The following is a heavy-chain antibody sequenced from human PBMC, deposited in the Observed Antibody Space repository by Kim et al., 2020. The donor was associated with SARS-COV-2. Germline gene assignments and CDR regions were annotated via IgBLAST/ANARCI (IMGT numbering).Heavy chain of an antibody. Sequence: GGSLRLSCAASGFTFSSYAMSWVRQAPGKGLEWVSGISSSGGSTYYADSVKGRFTISRDNSKNTLYLQMNSLRAEDTAVYYCAKSTSCSSTSCYIVGNAMDVWGHGTTVTVSS. D-gene: IGHD2-2*02. CDR1: GFTFSSYA. CDR2: ISSSGGST. V-gene: IGHV3-23*01. CDR3: AKSTSCSSTSCYIVGNAMDV. J-gene: IGHJ6*02.